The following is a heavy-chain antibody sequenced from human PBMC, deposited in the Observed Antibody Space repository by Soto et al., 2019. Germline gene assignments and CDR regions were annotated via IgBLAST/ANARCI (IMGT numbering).Heavy chain of an antibody. J-gene: IGHJ1*01. Sequence: WGALLVSCASSVFIFTDYSVNWVRQAPGKGLEWVSSISITGRYINYADSVKGRFTISRDNAKNSLYLQMDSLRAEDTAVYYCARDPSDLWEPHQYFQHWGQGTMVTVSS. D-gene: IGHD1-26*01. CDR3: ARDPSDLWEPHQYFQH. CDR1: VFIFTDYS. V-gene: IGHV3-21*01. CDR2: ISITGRYI.